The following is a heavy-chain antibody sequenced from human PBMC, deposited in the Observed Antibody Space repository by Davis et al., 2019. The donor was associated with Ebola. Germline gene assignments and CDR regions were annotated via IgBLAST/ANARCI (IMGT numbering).Heavy chain of an antibody. CDR1: GGSMINYY. CDR2: IYISGST. CDR3: ARAPIAGAGTRWGTRWFDP. J-gene: IGHJ5*02. Sequence: PSETLSLTCTISGGSMINYYWSWIRKPAGKELEWIGRIYISGSTNYNPSLKSRVTISVDTSKNHFSLKLNSVTAADTAVYYCARAPIAGAGTRWGTRWFDPWGQGTLVTVSS. D-gene: IGHD6-13*01. V-gene: IGHV4-4*07.